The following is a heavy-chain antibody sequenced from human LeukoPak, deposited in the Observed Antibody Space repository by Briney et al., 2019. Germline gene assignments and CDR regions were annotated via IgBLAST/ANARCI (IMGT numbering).Heavy chain of an antibody. Sequence: GGSLRLSCAASGFTLSTYAMHWVRQAPGEGLEWVAVMSYDGSDTYYADSVKGRFTISRDSSKNTLYLQMTSLRAEDTAVYYCARSYYYDSSGYPTHFDYWGQGTLVTVSS. J-gene: IGHJ4*02. V-gene: IGHV3-30*04. CDR2: MSYDGSDT. D-gene: IGHD3-22*01. CDR3: ARSYYYDSSGYPTHFDY. CDR1: GFTLSTYA.